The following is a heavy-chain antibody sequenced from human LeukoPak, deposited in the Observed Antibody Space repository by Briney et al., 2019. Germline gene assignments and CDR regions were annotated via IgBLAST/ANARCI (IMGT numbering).Heavy chain of an antibody. CDR1: GFSFSSYA. D-gene: IGHD1-7*01. Sequence: GGSLRLSCAASGFSFSSYAMSWVRQAPGKGLEWVSVISGSGGSTYYADSVKGRFTISRDNSKNTLYLQMNSLRAEDTAVYYCARGLITGTTYYYYYGMDVWGQGTTVTVSS. V-gene: IGHV3-23*01. J-gene: IGHJ6*02. CDR2: ISGSGGST. CDR3: ARGLITGTTYYYYYGMDV.